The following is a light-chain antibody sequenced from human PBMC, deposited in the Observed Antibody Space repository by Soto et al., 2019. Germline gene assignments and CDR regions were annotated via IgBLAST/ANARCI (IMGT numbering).Light chain of an antibody. V-gene: IGLV2-14*01. CDR1: SSDIGGYNY. Sequence: QSSLTQPASVSGSPGQSITVSCTGTSSDIGGYNYVSWYQQHPDKAPKLMVYEVTNRPSGVSDRFSGSKSGNTASLTISGLQADDEGYYYCSSYTSRSTLYVFGTGTKVTVL. CDR2: EVT. CDR3: SSYTSRSTLYV. J-gene: IGLJ1*01.